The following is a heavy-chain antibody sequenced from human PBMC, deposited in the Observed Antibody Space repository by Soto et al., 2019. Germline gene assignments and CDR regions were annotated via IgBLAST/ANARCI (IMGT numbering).Heavy chain of an antibody. D-gene: IGHD2-15*01. CDR1: GFTFSGSA. V-gene: IGHV3-73*01. CDR3: TRSITGTTPKYCSGGSCYQAKGYYYYYMDV. Sequence: GGSLRLSCAASGFTFSGSAMHWVRQASGKGLEWVGRIRSKANSYATAYAASVKGRFTISRDDSKNTAYLQMNSLKTEDTAVYYCTRSITGTTPKYCSGGSCYQAKGYYYYYMDVWGKGTTVTVSS. CDR2: IRSKANSYAT. J-gene: IGHJ6*03.